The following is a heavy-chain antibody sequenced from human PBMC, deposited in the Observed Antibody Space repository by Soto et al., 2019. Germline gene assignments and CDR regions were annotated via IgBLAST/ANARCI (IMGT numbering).Heavy chain of an antibody. CDR2: IWYDGNNK. CDR3: ARGLHSLFDY. V-gene: IGHV3-33*01. J-gene: IGHJ4*02. D-gene: IGHD2-21*01. Sequence: GGSLRLSCAASGFTFSSYGMHWVRQAPGKGLEWVAVIWYDGNNKYYADSVKGRFTISRDNSKNTLYVQMTSLRAEDTAIHYCARGLHSLFDYWGQGTLVTVSS. CDR1: GFTFSSYG.